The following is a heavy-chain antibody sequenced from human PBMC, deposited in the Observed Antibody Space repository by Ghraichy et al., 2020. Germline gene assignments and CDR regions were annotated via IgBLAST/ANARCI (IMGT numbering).Heavy chain of an antibody. V-gene: IGHV4-4*07. CDR2: VYTSGTT. CDR1: GGSISSYY. CDR3: ARASYYYDSSDSRAEAFDI. Sequence: SQTLSITCTVSGGSISSYYWSWIRQSAGKGLEWIGRVYTSGTTNYNPYLKSRVIMSVSLSKNQFSLRLSSVTAADTAVYYCARASYYYDSSDSRAEAFDIWGKGTTVTVSS. D-gene: IGHD3-22*01. J-gene: IGHJ3*02.